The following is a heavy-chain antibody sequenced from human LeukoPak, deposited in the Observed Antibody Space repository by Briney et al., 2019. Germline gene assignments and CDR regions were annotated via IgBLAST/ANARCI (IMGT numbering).Heavy chain of an antibody. CDR3: ASGEGIQLFDY. CDR2: IYRGGST. Sequence: GGSLRLSCAASGFTVSSNYMNWVRQAPGKGLEWVSVIYRGGSTYYADSVKGRFTISRDNSKNTLYLQMNSLRAEDTAVYYCASGEGIQLFDYWGQGTLVTVSS. D-gene: IGHD1-1*01. CDR1: GFTVSSNY. V-gene: IGHV3-53*01. J-gene: IGHJ4*02.